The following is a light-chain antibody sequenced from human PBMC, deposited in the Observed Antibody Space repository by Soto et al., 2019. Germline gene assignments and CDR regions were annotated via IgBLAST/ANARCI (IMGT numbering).Light chain of an antibody. V-gene: IGLV1-40*01. J-gene: IGLJ1*01. CDR3: QSYDSSLSGYV. CDR2: GNS. CDR1: SSNIGAGYD. Sequence: QSVLTQPLSVSGAPGQRVTISCTGSSSNIGAGYDVHWYQQLPGTAPKLLIYGNSNRPSGVPERFSGSKSGTSASLAITGLQAEDEADYYCQSYDSSLSGYVFGTGTKVTVL.